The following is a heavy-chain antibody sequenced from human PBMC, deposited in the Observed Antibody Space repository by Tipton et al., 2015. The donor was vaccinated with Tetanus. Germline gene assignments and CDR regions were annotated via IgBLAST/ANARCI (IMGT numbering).Heavy chain of an antibody. Sequence: SLRLSCAASGFTFSTYSMNWVRQAPGKGLQWVSSISLSSSYIDYADSVQGRFTISRDNAKNSLYLQMNSLRAEDTAVYYCVRRWFGTQYYFGMDVWGQGTTVTVSS. CDR2: ISLSSSYI. D-gene: IGHD2/OR15-2a*01. CDR1: GFTFSTYS. J-gene: IGHJ6*02. CDR3: VRRWFGTQYYFGMDV. V-gene: IGHV3-21*01.